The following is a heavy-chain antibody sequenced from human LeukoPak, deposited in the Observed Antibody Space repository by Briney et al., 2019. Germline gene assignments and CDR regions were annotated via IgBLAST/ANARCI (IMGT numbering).Heavy chain of an antibody. CDR2: ISSSSSYI. CDR1: GFTFSSYS. V-gene: IGHV3-21*01. Sequence: PGGSLRFSCAASGFTFSSYSMNWVRQAPGKGLEWVSSISSSSSYIYYADSVKGRFTISRDNAKNSLYLQMNSLRAEDTAVYYCARDGDFLHYNGSGSYFDYWGQGTLVTVSS. D-gene: IGHD3-10*01. CDR3: ARDGDFLHYNGSGSYFDY. J-gene: IGHJ4*02.